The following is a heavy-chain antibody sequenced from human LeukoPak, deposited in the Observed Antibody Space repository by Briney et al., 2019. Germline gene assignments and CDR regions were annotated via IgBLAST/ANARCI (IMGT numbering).Heavy chain of an antibody. CDR3: ARDTGAGTTSPVDY. D-gene: IGHD1-7*01. J-gene: IGHJ4*02. Sequence: GRSLRLSCAASGFTFSSYAMHWVRQAPGKGLEWVAVISYDGSNKYYADSVKGRFTISRDNSKNTLYLQMNSLRAEDTAVYYCARDTGAGTTSPVDYWGQRTLVTVSS. V-gene: IGHV3-30*01. CDR1: GFTFSSYA. CDR2: ISYDGSNK.